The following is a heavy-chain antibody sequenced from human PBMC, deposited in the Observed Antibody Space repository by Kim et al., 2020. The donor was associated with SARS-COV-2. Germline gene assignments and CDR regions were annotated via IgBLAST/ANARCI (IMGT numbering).Heavy chain of an antibody. J-gene: IGHJ3*02. CDR2: ISYDGSNK. D-gene: IGHD5-18*01. V-gene: IGHV3-30*04. CDR1: GFTFSSYA. CDR3: ARGLGYSYGPDAFDI. Sequence: GGSLRLSCAASGFTFSSYAMHWVRQAPGKGLEWVAVISYDGSNKYYADSVKGRFTISRDNSKNTLYLQMNSLRAEDTAVYYCARGLGYSYGPDAFDIWG.